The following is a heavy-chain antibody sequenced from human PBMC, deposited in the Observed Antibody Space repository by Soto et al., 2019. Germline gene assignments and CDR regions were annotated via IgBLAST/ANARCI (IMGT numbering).Heavy chain of an antibody. CDR3: ARGPRAYGMDG. Sequence: DSVQVSCKASGYTFTSYYMHWVRQAPGQGLEWMGIINPSGGSTSYAQKFQGRVTMTRDTSTSTVYMELSSLGSEDTAVYYCARGPRAYGMDGWGKGTTVRVYS. J-gene: IGHJ6*04. CDR2: INPSGGST. CDR1: GYTFTSYY. V-gene: IGHV1-46*01.